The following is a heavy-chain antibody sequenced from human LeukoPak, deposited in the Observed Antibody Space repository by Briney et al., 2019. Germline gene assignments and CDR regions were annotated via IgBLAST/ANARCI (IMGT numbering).Heavy chain of an antibody. D-gene: IGHD3-10*01. V-gene: IGHV1-46*01. J-gene: IGHJ4*02. CDR2: INPRGTST. CDR1: GYSFTSHY. Sequence: ASVKVSCKASGYSFTSHYMHWVRQAPGQGLEWMGLINPRGTSTIYAEKFQGRIIMTRDMSTTTDYMELSSLKSDDTAVYYCARDLYSRRMDYYGSGSYFAYWGQGTLVTVSS. CDR3: ARDLYSRRMDYYGSGSYFAY.